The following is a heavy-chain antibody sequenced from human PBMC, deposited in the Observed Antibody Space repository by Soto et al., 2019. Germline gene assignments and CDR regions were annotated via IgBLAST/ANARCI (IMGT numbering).Heavy chain of an antibody. CDR3: ARPTYYYDSSGYPEGWYFDL. Sequence: QVQLVQSGAEVKKPGSSVKVSCKASGGTFSSYAISWVRQAPGQGLEWMGGIIPIFGTANYAQKFQGRVTITADESTSTAYMELSSLRSEDTAVYYCARPTYYYDSSGYPEGWYFDLWGRGTLFTVSS. D-gene: IGHD3-22*01. CDR2: IIPIFGTA. J-gene: IGHJ2*01. V-gene: IGHV1-69*12. CDR1: GGTFSSYA.